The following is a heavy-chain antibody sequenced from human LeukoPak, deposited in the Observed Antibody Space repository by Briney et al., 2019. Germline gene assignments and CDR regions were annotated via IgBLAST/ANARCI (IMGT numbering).Heavy chain of an antibody. CDR3: ARVEYSSSWSPFDY. CDR1: GGSISSSNW. V-gene: IGHV4-4*02. J-gene: IGHJ4*02. D-gene: IGHD6-13*01. Sequence: SETLSLTCAVSGGSISSSNWWSWVRQPPGKGLEWIGEIYHSGSTNYNPSLRSRVTISVDKSKNQFSLKLSSVTAADTAVYYCARVEYSSSWSPFDYWGQGTLVTVSS. CDR2: IYHSGST.